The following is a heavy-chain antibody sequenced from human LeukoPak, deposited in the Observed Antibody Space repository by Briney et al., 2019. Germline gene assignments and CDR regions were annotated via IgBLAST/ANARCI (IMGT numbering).Heavy chain of an antibody. CDR1: GYTFTGYY. CDR3: ARGGKIMVTMVRGALASRDGFDI. J-gene: IGHJ3*02. CDR2: INPNSGAT. Sequence: ASVKVSCKPSGYTFTGYYMHWVRQAPGQGLEWMGCINPNSGATKYAQKFQGRVTVTRDSSISTAYMELSRLRSDDTAVYYCARGGKIMVTMVRGALASRDGFDIWGQGTMVTVSS. V-gene: IGHV1-2*02. D-gene: IGHD3-10*01.